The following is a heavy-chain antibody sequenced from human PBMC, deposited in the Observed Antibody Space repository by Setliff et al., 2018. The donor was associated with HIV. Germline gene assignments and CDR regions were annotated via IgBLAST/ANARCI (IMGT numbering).Heavy chain of an antibody. Sequence: PGGSLRLSCAASGFTFSSYAMSWVRQAPGKGLEWVSAISGSGGSTYYADSVKGRFTISRDNSKNTLYLQMNSLRAEDTAVYYCAKDVAGLSPNRNVKSGYFDYWGQGTLVTVSS. J-gene: IGHJ4*02. V-gene: IGHV3-23*01. CDR3: AKDVAGLSPNRNVKSGYFDY. CDR1: GFTFSSYA. D-gene: IGHD1-26*01. CDR2: ISGSGGST.